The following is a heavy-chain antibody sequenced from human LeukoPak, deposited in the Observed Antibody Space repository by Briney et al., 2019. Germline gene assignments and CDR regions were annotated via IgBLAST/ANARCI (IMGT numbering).Heavy chain of an antibody. V-gene: IGHV1-69*05. D-gene: IGHD6-19*01. CDR3: ALGFGQWLVRTDY. J-gene: IGHJ4*02. CDR2: IIPIFGTA. CDR1: GGTFSSYA. Sequence: SVKVSCKASGGTFSSYAISWVRQAPGQGIEWMGGIIPIFGTANYAQKFQGRVTITTDEPTSTAYMELSSLRSEYTAVYYCALGFGQWLVRTDYWGQGTLVTVSS.